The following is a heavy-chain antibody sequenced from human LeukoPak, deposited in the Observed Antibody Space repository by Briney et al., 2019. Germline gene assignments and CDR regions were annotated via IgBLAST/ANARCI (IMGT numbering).Heavy chain of an antibody. CDR2: ISSSSYT. V-gene: IGHV3-11*05. CDR3: ARGEGIVGATFDY. CDR1: GFTFSDYY. D-gene: IGHD1-26*01. Sequence: PGGSLRLSCAASGFTFSDYYMSWIRQAPGKGLEWVSYISSSSYTNYADSVKGRFTISRDNAKNSLYLQMNSLRAEDTAVYYCARGEGIVGATFDYWGQGTLVTVSS. J-gene: IGHJ4*02.